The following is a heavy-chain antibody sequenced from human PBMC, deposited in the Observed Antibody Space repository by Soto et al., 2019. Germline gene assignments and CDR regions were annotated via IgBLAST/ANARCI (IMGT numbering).Heavy chain of an antibody. J-gene: IGHJ4*02. Sequence: GGSLRLSCAASGFTFSSYSMNWVRQAPGKGLEWVSYISSSSSTIYYADSVKGRFTISRDNAKNSLYLQMNSLRDEDTAVYYCARDLFGYGSPGGKYWGQGTLVTVSS. D-gene: IGHD3-10*01. CDR1: GFTFSSYS. CDR2: ISSSSSTI. V-gene: IGHV3-48*02. CDR3: ARDLFGYGSPGGKY.